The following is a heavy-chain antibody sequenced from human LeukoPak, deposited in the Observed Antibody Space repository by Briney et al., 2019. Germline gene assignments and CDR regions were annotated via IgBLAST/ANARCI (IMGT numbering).Heavy chain of an antibody. J-gene: IGHJ4*02. CDR3: ARGTNYGSGSYLFDY. V-gene: IGHV1-8*01. Sequence: ASVKVSCKASGYTFTSYDINWVRQAIGQGLEWMGWMNPNSGNTGYAQKFQGRVTMTRNTSISTAYMELSSLRSEDTAVYYCARGTNYGSGSYLFDYWGQGTLVTVSS. D-gene: IGHD3-10*01. CDR1: GYTFTSYD. CDR2: MNPNSGNT.